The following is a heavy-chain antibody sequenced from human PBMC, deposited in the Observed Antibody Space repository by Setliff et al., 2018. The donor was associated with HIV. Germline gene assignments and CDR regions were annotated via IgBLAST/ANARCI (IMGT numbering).Heavy chain of an antibody. J-gene: IGHJ4*01. CDR2: IRRKAHGGTT. V-gene: IGHV3-49*04. CDR1: GFTFGDYA. CDR3: TRDSDNFWSGYSFDY. D-gene: IGHD3-3*01. Sequence: GGSLRLSCTASGFTFGDYAMSWVRQAPGKGLEWVGFIRRKAHGGTTQYAASVKGRFTISRDDSKSIAYLQMNSLKTEGTAVYYCTRDSDNFWSGYSFDYWGQGTLVTVSS.